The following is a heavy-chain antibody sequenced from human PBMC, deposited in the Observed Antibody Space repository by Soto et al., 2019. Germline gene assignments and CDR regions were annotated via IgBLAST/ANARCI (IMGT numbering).Heavy chain of an antibody. CDR3: EVGIFGVVLYGMDV. Sequence: EVRLVESGGGLVQPGGSLRLSCAASGFTVSSNYMSWVRQAPGKGLEWVSVIYSGGSTYYADSVKGGFTISRDNSKNTLYLQMKSLRAEDTAVYYGEVGIFGVVLYGMDVWGQGTTVTVSS. CDR2: IYSGGST. D-gene: IGHD3-3*01. CDR1: GFTVSSNY. J-gene: IGHJ6*02. V-gene: IGHV3-66*01.